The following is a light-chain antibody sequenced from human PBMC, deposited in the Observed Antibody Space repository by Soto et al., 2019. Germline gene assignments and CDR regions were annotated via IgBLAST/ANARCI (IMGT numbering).Light chain of an antibody. V-gene: IGLV4-69*01. Sequence: QAVLTQSPSASASLGASVKLTCTLSSGHSNYAIAWHQQQSEKGPRYLMKLNSDGSHSKGDGIPDRFSGSSSGAERYLTSSSLQSEDEADYYCKTWGSGIVVFGGGTKLTVL. CDR3: KTWGSGIVV. CDR2: LNSDGSH. J-gene: IGLJ2*01. CDR1: SGHSNYA.